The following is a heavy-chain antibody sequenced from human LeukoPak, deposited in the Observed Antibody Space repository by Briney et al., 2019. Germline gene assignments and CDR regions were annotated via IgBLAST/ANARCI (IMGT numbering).Heavy chain of an antibody. CDR2: ISAYNGKT. Sequence: ASVRVSCKASGFSFSSYGFSWVRQAPGQGLEWMGWISAYNGKTNYAQKFQGRVTMTTDTSTTTVYMDLRSLRSDDTAGYFRARGGALTSFDSWGQGTLITVSS. CDR3: ARGGALTSFDS. V-gene: IGHV1-18*01. D-gene: IGHD1-26*01. CDR1: GFSFSSYG. J-gene: IGHJ4*02.